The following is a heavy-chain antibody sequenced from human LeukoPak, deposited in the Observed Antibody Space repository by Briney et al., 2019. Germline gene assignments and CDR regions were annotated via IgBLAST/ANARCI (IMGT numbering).Heavy chain of an antibody. CDR2: IYTSGST. Sequence: SSQTLSLTCTVSGGSISSGSYYWSWIRQPAGKGLEWIGRIYTSGSTNYNPSLKSRVTISVDTSKNQFSLKLSSVTAADTAVYYCARGGLRYFDWLSDYWGQGTLVTVSS. D-gene: IGHD3-9*01. CDR3: ARGGLRYFDWLSDY. V-gene: IGHV4-61*02. CDR1: GGSISSGSYY. J-gene: IGHJ4*02.